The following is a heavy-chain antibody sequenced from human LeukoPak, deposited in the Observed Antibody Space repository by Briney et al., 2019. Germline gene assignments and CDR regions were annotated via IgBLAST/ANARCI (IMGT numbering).Heavy chain of an antibody. V-gene: IGHV3-49*04. CDR3: TRDTAEFYDSSGYAGD. CDR1: GFTFSSYG. CDR2: IRSKAYGATT. D-gene: IGHD3-22*01. J-gene: IGHJ4*02. Sequence: PGGTLRLSCAASGFTFSSYGMSWVRQAPGKGLEWVGFIRSKAYGATTEYAASVKGRFTISRDDSKSIAYLQMNSLKTEDTAVYYCTRDTAEFYDSSGYAGDWGQGTLVTVSS.